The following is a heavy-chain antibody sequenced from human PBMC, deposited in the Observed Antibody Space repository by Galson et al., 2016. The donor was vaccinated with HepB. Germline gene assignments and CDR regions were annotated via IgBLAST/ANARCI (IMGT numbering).Heavy chain of an antibody. V-gene: IGHV3-21*04. CDR1: GFTFSISS. CDR2: ITSNSNYI. J-gene: IGHJ4*02. CDR3: ASGTNGRFTQ. D-gene: IGHD1-26*01. Sequence: SLRLSCAASGFTFSISSMNWVRQAPGKGLEWVSSITSNSNYIYYADSVKGRFTISRDNAKNSLFLQMNSLRGEDTAVYYCASGTNGRFTQWGQGTLVTVSS.